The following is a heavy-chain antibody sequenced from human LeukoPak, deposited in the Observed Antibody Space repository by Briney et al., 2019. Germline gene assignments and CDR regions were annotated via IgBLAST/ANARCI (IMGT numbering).Heavy chain of an antibody. D-gene: IGHD4-23*01. CDR3: ARHGTTVVPFDY. CDR2: IYPADSDI. Sequence: GASVKVSCKASGGTFSSYAISWVRQAPGQGLEWMGIIYPADSDIRYSPSFQGQVTISADKSISTAYLQWSSLKASDTAMYYCARHGTTVVPFDYWGQGTLVTVSS. J-gene: IGHJ4*02. V-gene: IGHV5-51*01. CDR1: GGTFSSYA.